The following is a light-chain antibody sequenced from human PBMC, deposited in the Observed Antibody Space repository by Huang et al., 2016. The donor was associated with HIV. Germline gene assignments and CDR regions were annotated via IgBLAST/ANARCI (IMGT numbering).Light chain of an antibody. V-gene: IGKV1-5*01. CDR1: QNIDTW. J-gene: IGKJ1*01. CDR2: GGS. CDR3: QQYDTYPWT. Sequence: DILMTQSPLTLSGSVGARVTITCRSSQNIDTWLAWYQQKLGKAPKLLIYGGSTLERGVPSRFSGSGSGTEFTLTITSLQPDDFATYYCQQYDTYPWTFGQGTTVDI.